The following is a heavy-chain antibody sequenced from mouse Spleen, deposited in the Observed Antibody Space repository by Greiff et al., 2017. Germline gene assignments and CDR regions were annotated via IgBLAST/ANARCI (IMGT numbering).Heavy chain of an antibody. J-gene: IGHJ2*01. V-gene: IGHV1-50*01. CDR2: IDPSDSYT. Sequence: QVQLQQPGAELVKPGASVKLSCKASGYTFTSYWMQWVKQRPGQGLEWIGEIDPSDSYTNYNQKFKGKATLTVDTSSSTAYMQLSSLTSEDSAVYYCARRGYGSDYWGQGTTLTVSS. D-gene: IGHD1-1*01. CDR1: GYTFTSYW. CDR3: ARRGYGSDY.